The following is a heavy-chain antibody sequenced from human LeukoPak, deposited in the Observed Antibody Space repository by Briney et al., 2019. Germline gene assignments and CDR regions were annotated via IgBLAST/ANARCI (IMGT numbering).Heavy chain of an antibody. CDR2: IKQDGSEK. CDR1: GFTFSSYW. V-gene: IGHV3-7*01. CDR3: ARALRSAGDY. Sequence: GGSLRLSCAASGFTFSSYWMHWVRQAPGKGLEWVANIKQDGSEKSCVDSVKGRFTISRDNAKNSLYLHMNSLTAEDTAVYYCARALRSAGDYWGQGTLVTVSS. D-gene: IGHD6-13*01. J-gene: IGHJ4*02.